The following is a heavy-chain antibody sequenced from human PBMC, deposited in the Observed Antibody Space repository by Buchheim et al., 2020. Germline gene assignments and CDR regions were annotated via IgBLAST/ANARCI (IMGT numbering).Heavy chain of an antibody. J-gene: IGHJ6*02. CDR1: GFTVSSNY. V-gene: IGHV3-66*01. D-gene: IGHD3-16*01. CDR2: IYSGGST. Sequence: EVQLVESGGGLVQPGGSLRLSCAASGFTVSSNYMSWVRQAPGKGLEWVSVIYSGGSTYYADSVKGRFTISRDNSKNTLYLQMNSLRAEDTAVYYCARGRIVEVQTYYDYVWGRGSYYYYGMDVWGQGTT. CDR3: ARGRIVEVQTYYDYVWGRGSYYYYGMDV.